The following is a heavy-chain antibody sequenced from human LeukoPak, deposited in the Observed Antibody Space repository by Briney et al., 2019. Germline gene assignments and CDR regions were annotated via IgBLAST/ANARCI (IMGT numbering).Heavy chain of an antibody. CDR1: GFTFSSYE. CDR3: ARDSPLNNGSYYNYYYYGMDV. J-gene: IGHJ6*02. Sequence: GGSLRLSCAASGFTFSSYEMNWVRQAPGKGLEWVSYISSSGSTIYYADSVKGRFTISRDNAKNSLYLQMNSLRAEDTAVYYCARDSPLNNGSYYNYYYYGMDVWGQGTTVTVSS. CDR2: ISSSGSTI. V-gene: IGHV3-48*03. D-gene: IGHD1-26*01.